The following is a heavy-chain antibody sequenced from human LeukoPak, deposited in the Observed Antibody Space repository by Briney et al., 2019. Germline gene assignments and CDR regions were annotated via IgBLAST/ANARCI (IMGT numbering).Heavy chain of an antibody. CDR3: AKSRGQYQLVSYDPYFDY. Sequence: SETLSLTCTVSGGSISSSSYYWGWIRQPPGKGLEWIGGISYSGSTFYNPSLKCRVTMSVDTSKNQFSLKLSSVTAADTAVYFCAKSRGQYQLVSYDPYFDYWGQGTLVTVSS. D-gene: IGHD2-2*01. V-gene: IGHV4-39*01. J-gene: IGHJ4*02. CDR1: GGSISSSSYY. CDR2: ISYSGST.